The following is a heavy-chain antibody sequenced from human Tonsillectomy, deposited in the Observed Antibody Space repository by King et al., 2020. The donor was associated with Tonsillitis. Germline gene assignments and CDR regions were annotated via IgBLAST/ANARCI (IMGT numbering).Heavy chain of an antibody. Sequence: QLQESGPGLVKPSETLSLTCTVSSGSITSDYWSWIRQPAGKGLEWIGRIYPSGSTKYNPSLQSRVTMSVDTSKTQFSLKLSSVTAADTAVYYCARDVGLFGVVIKPDWGQGTQVTVSS. V-gene: IGHV4-4*07. J-gene: IGHJ4*02. CDR1: SGSITSDY. CDR2: IYPSGST. CDR3: ARDVGLFGVVIKPD. D-gene: IGHD3-3*01.